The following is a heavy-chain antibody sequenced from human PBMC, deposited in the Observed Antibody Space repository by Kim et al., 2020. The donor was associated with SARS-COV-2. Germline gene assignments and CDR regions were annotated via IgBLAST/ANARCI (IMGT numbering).Heavy chain of an antibody. CDR3: ARDAGDSSGYYYFDY. V-gene: IGHV4-59*01. J-gene: IGHJ4*02. Sequence: PSLHGRVTISVDTSKNQFSLKLSSVTAADTAVYYCARDAGDSSGYYYFDYWGQGTLVTVSS. D-gene: IGHD3-22*01.